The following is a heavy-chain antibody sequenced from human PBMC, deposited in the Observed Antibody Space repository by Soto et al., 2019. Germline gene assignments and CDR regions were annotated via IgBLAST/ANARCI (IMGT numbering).Heavy chain of an antibody. CDR3: AKVRDIVATKRAYYFDY. V-gene: IGHV3-23*01. CDR2: ISGSGGST. CDR1: GFTFSSYA. Sequence: LRLSCAASGFTFSSYAMSWVRQAPGKGLEWVSAISGSGGSTYYADSVKGRFTISRDNSKNTLYPQMNSLRAEDTAVYYCAKVRDIVATKRAYYFDYWGQGTLVTVSS. D-gene: IGHD5-12*01. J-gene: IGHJ4*02.